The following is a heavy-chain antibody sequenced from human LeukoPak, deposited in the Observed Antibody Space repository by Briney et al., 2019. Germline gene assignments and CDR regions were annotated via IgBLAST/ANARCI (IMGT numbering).Heavy chain of an antibody. CDR2: ISGSGHTT. CDR1: GFTFSNFA. V-gene: IGHV3-23*01. J-gene: IGHJ6*02. CDR3: AKVTGSGSYSANYYYGMDV. Sequence: GGSLRLSCAASGFTFSNFAMSWVRQAPGKGLEWVSVISGSGHTTYYADSVKGRFTISGDNSKKTLFLQMNSLRAEDTAVYYCAKVTGSGSYSANYYYGMDVWGQGTTVTVSS. D-gene: IGHD3-10*01.